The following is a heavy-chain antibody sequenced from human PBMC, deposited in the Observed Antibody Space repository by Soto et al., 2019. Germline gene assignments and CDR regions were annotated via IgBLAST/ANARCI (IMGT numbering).Heavy chain of an antibody. CDR3: AKDVLVAPATCAFDY. CDR1: GFSFDDYA. J-gene: IGHJ4*02. Sequence: GGSLRLSCAASGFSFDDYAMHWVRQAPGKGLEWVSGISWNSDSIDYADSVKGRFTISRDNAKNSLYLQMNSLRADDTALYYCAKDVLVAPATCAFDYWGQGTPVTVSS. CDR2: ISWNSDSI. V-gene: IGHV3-9*01. D-gene: IGHD1-26*01.